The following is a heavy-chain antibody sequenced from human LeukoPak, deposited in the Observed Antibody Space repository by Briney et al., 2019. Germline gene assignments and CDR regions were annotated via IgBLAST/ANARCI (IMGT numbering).Heavy chain of an antibody. CDR2: IYHSGST. Sequence: PSETLSLTCTVSGGSISSGGYYWSWIRQPPGKGLEWIGYIYHSGSTYYNPSLKSRVRISVDRSKNQFSLKVTSVTAADTAVYYCARQAVAGTIRYFDLWGRGTLFTVSS. CDR3: ARQAVAGTIRYFDL. CDR1: GGSISSGGYY. D-gene: IGHD6-19*01. J-gene: IGHJ2*01. V-gene: IGHV4-30-2*01.